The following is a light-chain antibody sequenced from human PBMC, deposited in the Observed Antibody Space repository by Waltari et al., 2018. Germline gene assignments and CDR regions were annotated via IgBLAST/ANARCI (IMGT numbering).Light chain of an antibody. CDR3: QHYYNFPWT. CDR2: GAS. V-gene: IGKV1D-8*03. J-gene: IGKJ1*01. Sequence: VIWMTQSPSLLSASPGDRVTITCRMSQGISTSLAWYQQKPGRAPDLLIYGASILHSGVPSRFSGSGSGTDFTLTISSLQSEDVATYYCQHYYNFPWTFGQGTKVEIK. CDR1: QGISTS.